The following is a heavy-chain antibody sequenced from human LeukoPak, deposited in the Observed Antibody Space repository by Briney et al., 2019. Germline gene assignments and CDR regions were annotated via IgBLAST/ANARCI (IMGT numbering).Heavy chain of an antibody. V-gene: IGHV4-30-2*01. Sequence: PSETLSLTCAVSGGSISSGGYSWSWIRQPPGKGLEWVGYTYHSGSTYYNPSLKSRVTISVDRSKNQFSLKLSSVTAADTAVYYCGRAYCGGDCYPPQYYFDYWGQGTLVTVSS. CDR3: GRAYCGGDCYPPQYYFDY. J-gene: IGHJ4*02. D-gene: IGHD2-21*02. CDR2: TYHSGST. CDR1: GGSISSGGYS.